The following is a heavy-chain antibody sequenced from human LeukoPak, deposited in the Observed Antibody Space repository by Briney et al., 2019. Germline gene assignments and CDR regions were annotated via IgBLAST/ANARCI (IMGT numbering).Heavy chain of an antibody. CDR1: GFTFSSYA. D-gene: IGHD2-8*01. Sequence: GGSLRLSCAASGFTFSSYAMSWVRQAPGKGLEWVSAISGSGSSTYYADSVKGRFTISRDNSKNTLYLQMNSLRAEDTAVYYCAKDKNALMVYAIVYWGQGTLATVSS. CDR2: ISGSGSST. V-gene: IGHV3-23*01. CDR3: AKDKNALMVYAIVY. J-gene: IGHJ4*02.